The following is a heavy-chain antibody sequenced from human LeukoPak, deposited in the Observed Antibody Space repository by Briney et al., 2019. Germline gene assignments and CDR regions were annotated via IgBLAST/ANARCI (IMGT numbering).Heavy chain of an antibody. V-gene: IGHV1-46*02. CDR2: ITSTGTTT. D-gene: IGHD3-16*01. CDR3: ATEYVRTYYFDL. J-gene: IGHJ4*02. Sequence: ASVKVSCKASGYNLNTYHMHWVRQAPGQGLEWMGIITSTGTTTICAQKFQGRVTMTRDTSTSTVYMDLSSLRSDDTAVYYCATEYVRTYYFDLWGQGTLVTVSS. CDR1: GYNLNTYH.